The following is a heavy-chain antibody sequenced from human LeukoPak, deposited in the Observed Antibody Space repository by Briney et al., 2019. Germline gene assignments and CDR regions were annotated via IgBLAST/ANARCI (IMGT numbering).Heavy chain of an antibody. CDR2: ISGSGGST. J-gene: IGHJ5*02. Sequence: PGGSLRLSCAASGFTFSSYTISWVRQAPGKGLEWVSAISGSGGSTYYADSVKGRFTISRDNSKNTLYLQMNSLRAEDTAVYYCAKDGHSGSYYWFDPWGQGTLVTVSS. CDR3: AKDGHSGSYYWFDP. V-gene: IGHV3-23*01. D-gene: IGHD1-26*01. CDR1: GFTFSSYT.